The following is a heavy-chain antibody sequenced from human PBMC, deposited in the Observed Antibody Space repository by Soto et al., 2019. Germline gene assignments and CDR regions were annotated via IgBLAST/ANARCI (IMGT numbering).Heavy chain of an antibody. CDR2: ISYDGSNK. Sequence: QVQLVESGGGVVQPGRSLRLSCAASGFPFTSYGMHWVREGPGKGLEWLAVISYDGSNKFYADSVKGRFTISRDNSKNALYLQMNSLRPEDTALYYCVGGQFYFDYRGLGTLVIVS. CDR1: GFPFTSYG. D-gene: IGHD3-10*01. J-gene: IGHJ4*02. CDR3: VGGQFYFDY. V-gene: IGHV3-30*03.